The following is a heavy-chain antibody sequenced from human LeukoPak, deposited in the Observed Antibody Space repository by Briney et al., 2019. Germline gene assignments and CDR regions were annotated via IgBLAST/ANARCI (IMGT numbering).Heavy chain of an antibody. V-gene: IGHV3-7*01. Sequence: TGGSLRLYCAASGFAVSSNYMSWVPQAPGKGPEWVANIKQDGSEKYYVDSVKGRFTISRDNAKNSLYLQTNSLRAEDTAVYYCARGDHSNYFRFDYWGQGTLVTVSS. CDR1: GFAVSSNY. CDR3: ARGDHSNYFRFDY. CDR2: IKQDGSEK. D-gene: IGHD4-11*01. J-gene: IGHJ4*02.